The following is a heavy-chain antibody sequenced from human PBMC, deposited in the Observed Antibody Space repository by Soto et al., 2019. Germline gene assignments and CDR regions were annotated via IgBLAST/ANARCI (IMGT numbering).Heavy chain of an antibody. CDR3: ARARAEHYSNKLYYYYYMDV. D-gene: IGHD6-13*01. CDR1: GYTFTSYG. Sequence: QVQLVQSGAEVKKPGASVKVSCKASGYTFTSYGISWVRQAPGQGLEWMGWISAYNGNTNYAQKLQGRVTMTTDTSTSTAYLEVRSLRSDDTAVYYCARARAEHYSNKLYYYYYMDVWGKGTTVTVSS. J-gene: IGHJ6*03. V-gene: IGHV1-18*01. CDR2: ISAYNGNT.